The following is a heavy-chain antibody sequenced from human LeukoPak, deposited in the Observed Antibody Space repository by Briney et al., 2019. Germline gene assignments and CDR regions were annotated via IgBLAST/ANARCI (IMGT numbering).Heavy chain of an antibody. J-gene: IGHJ1*01. CDR2: IYYSGST. CDR3: ARSITSSWYGDFQH. CDR1: GGSMSGYF. D-gene: IGHD6-13*01. Sequence: SETLPLTCTVSGGSMSGYFWSWIRQPPGKGLEWIGYIYYSGSTNYNPSLKSRVTISVDTSKNQFSLKLSSVTAADTAVYYCARSITSSWYGDFQHWGEGTLVTLS. V-gene: IGHV4-59*01.